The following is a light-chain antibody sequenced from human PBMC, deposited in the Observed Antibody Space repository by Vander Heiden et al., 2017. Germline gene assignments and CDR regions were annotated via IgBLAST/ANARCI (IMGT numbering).Light chain of an antibody. V-gene: IGLV2-8*01. Sequence: QSALTQPPSASGSPGQSVPISCTGTSRAVGGYNYVSWYQQHPGKAPKLMIYEVSKRPSGVPDRCSGSKSGNTASLTVSGLQAEDEADYYCSSDAGSNNFVVFGGGTKLTVL. CDR3: SSDAGSNNFVV. CDR2: EVS. J-gene: IGLJ2*01. CDR1: SRAVGGYNY.